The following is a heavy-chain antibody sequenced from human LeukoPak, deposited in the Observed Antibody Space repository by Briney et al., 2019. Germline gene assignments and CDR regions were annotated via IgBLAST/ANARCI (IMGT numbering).Heavy chain of an antibody. CDR3: ARGNGYSYGYPFYYYYGMDV. CDR1: GYTFTSYG. J-gene: IGHJ6*02. Sequence: GASVKVSCKASGYTFTSYGISWVRQAPGQGLEWMGWISAYNGNTNYAQKLQGRVTMTTDTSTSTAYMELRSLRSDDTAVYYCARGNGYSYGYPFYYYYGMDVRGQGTTVTVSS. V-gene: IGHV1-18*01. CDR2: ISAYNGNT. D-gene: IGHD5-18*01.